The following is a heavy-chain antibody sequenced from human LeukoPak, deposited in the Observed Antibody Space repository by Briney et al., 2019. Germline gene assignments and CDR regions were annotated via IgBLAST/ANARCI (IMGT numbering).Heavy chain of an antibody. Sequence: SETLSLTCTVSGGSIHSYYWSWIRQPPGKGLEWIGYIYYSGSTNYNPSLKSRVTISVDTSKNQISLKLSSVTAADTAVYYCARSPLYYGDYVLFDYWGQGTLVTVSS. CDR3: ARSPLYYGDYVLFDY. CDR1: GGSIHSYY. J-gene: IGHJ4*02. V-gene: IGHV4-59*01. D-gene: IGHD4-17*01. CDR2: IYYSGST.